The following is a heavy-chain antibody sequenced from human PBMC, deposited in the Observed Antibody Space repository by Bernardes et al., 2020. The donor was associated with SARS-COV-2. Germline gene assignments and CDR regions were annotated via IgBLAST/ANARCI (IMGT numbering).Heavy chain of an antibody. Sequence: ASMKVSCKASGYTFTSYGISWVRQAPGQGLEWMGWISAYNGNTNYAQKLQGRVTMTTDTSTSTAYMELRSLRSDDTAVYYCARDRYYGSGSYYYYYYYMDVWGKGTTVTVSS. CDR2: ISAYNGNT. CDR1: GYTFTSYG. CDR3: ARDRYYGSGSYYYYYYYMDV. J-gene: IGHJ6*03. V-gene: IGHV1-18*01. D-gene: IGHD3-10*01.